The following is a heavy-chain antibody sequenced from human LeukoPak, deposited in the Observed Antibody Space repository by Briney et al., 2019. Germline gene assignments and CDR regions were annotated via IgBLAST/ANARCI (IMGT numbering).Heavy chain of an antibody. J-gene: IGHJ3*02. Sequence: GASVKVSCKASGYTFTGYYMHWVRQAPGQGLEWMGWINPNSGGTNYAQKFQGRVAMTRDTSISTAYMELSRLRSDDTAVYYCAREEGATDAFDIWGQGTMVTVSS. CDR1: GYTFTGYY. V-gene: IGHV1-2*02. CDR3: AREEGATDAFDI. CDR2: INPNSGGT. D-gene: IGHD1-26*01.